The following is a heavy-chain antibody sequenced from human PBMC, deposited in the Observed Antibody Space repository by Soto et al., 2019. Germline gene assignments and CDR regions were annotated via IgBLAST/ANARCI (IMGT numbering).Heavy chain of an antibody. CDR3: ARDVMTTVISALNWFDP. CDR1: GFTFSSYS. D-gene: IGHD4-4*01. Sequence: GGSLRLSCAASGFTFSSYSMNWVRQAPGKGLEWVSSISSSSSYIYYADSVKGRFTISRDNAKNSLYLQMNSLRAEDTAVYYCARDVMTTVISALNWFDPWGQGTLVTVSS. V-gene: IGHV3-21*01. CDR2: ISSSSSYI. J-gene: IGHJ5*02.